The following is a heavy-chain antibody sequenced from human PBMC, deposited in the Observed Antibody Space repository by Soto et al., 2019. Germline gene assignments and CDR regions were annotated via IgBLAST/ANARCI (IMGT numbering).Heavy chain of an antibody. J-gene: IGHJ4*02. Sequence: GGSLRLSCAASGFTFSIYAMSWVRQAPGKGLEWVSGISGSGVSTYYADSVKGRFTISRDNSKNTLYLQMNSLRAEDTAVYYCARDVDADFRTDFDYWGRGTLVTVSS. V-gene: IGHV3-23*01. D-gene: IGHD4-17*01. CDR3: ARDVDADFRTDFDY. CDR2: ISGSGVST. CDR1: GFTFSIYA.